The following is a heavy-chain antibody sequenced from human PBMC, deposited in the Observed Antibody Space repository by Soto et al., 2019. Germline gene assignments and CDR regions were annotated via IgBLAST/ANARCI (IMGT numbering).Heavy chain of an antibody. CDR3: ARARGISFGYNYFDH. D-gene: IGHD5-18*01. CDR1: GYTFSSYH. V-gene: IGHV1-46*01. CDR2: INPFYGET. J-gene: IGHJ5*02. Sequence: ASVKVSCKASGYTFSSYHMHWVRQAPGQGLEWMGVINPFYGETRYAQKFQGRVTMTRDTSTSTVYMELSSLRSEDTAVYYCARARGISFGYNYFDHWGQGTLVTVSS.